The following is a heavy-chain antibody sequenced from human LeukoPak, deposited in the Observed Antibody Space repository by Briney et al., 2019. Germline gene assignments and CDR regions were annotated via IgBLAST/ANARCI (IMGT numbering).Heavy chain of an antibody. CDR3: ARASSGYDKYYFDY. CDR2: IYYSGST. J-gene: IGHJ4*02. D-gene: IGHD5-12*01. V-gene: IGHV4-30-4*08. Sequence: LRLSCAASGFTFSSYAMSWVRQAPGKGLEWIGYIYYSGSTYYNPSLKSRVTMSLDTSKNQFSLKLSSVTAADTAVYYCARASSGYDKYYFDYWGQGTLVTVSS. CDR1: GFTFSSYA.